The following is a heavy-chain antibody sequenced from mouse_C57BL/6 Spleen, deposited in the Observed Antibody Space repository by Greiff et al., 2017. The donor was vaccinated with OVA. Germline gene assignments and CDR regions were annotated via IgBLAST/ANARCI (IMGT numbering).Heavy chain of an antibody. Sequence: VQLQQSGPELVKPGASVKISCKASGYAFSSSWMNWVKQRPGKGLEWIGRIYPGDGDTNYNGKFKGKATLTADKSSSTAYMQLSSLTSEDSAVYFCARKSNYSYYYAMDDWGQGTSVTVSS. V-gene: IGHV1-82*01. CDR3: ARKSNYSYYYAMDD. D-gene: IGHD2-5*01. J-gene: IGHJ4*01. CDR1: GYAFSSSW. CDR2: IYPGDGDT.